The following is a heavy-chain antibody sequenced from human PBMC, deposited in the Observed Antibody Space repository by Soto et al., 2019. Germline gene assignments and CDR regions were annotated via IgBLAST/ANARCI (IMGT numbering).Heavy chain of an antibody. Sequence: VQLVQSGAEVKKPGASVKVSCKASGYTFTSYGITWVRQAPGKGLEWMGWVSANNRNTNYAQELQGRVPMTTDTSTSTAYMALRSLRSDYTAVDYWARVAPPGDYWGQRTLVTFSS. CDR1: GYTFTSYG. CDR2: VSANNRNT. V-gene: IGHV1-18*01. CDR3: ARVAPPGDY. J-gene: IGHJ4*02.